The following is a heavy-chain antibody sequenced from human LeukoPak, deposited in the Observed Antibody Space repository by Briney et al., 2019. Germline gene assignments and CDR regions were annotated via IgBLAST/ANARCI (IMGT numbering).Heavy chain of an antibody. D-gene: IGHD3-3*01. J-gene: IGHJ6*03. CDR3: ARDATTNYDFWSGYYNYYMDV. V-gene: IGHV4-30-2*01. CDR1: GDSISNGGYY. CDR2: IYHSGST. Sequence: PSQTLSLTCTVSGDSISNGGYYWNWIRQPPGKGLEWIGYIYHSGSTYYNPSLKSRVTISIDRSKNQFSLKLSSVTAADTAVYYCARDATTNYDFWSGYYNYYMDVWGKGTTVTVSS.